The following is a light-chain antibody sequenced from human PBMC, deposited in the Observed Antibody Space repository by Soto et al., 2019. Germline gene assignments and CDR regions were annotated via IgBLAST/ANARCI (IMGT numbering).Light chain of an antibody. CDR3: QQYNSYSRT. J-gene: IGKJ1*01. V-gene: IGKV1-5*03. CDR2: QAS. CDR1: QSISSW. Sequence: DIQMTQSPSTLSASVGDRVTITCRASQSISSWLAWFQQKPGKAPKLLIAQASILESGVPSRFSGSGSETEFTLTISSLQPDDFATYYCQQYNSYSRTFGQGTKVEIK.